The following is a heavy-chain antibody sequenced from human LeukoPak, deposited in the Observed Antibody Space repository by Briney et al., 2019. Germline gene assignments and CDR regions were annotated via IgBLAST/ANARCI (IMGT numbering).Heavy chain of an antibody. Sequence: SETLSLTCAVYGGSFSGYYWSWIRQPPGKGLEWIGEINHSGSTNYNPSLKSRVTISVDTSKNQFSLKLSSVTAADTAVYYCASLAYDSSGPTPYYFDYWGQGTLVTVSS. D-gene: IGHD3-22*01. J-gene: IGHJ4*02. CDR3: ASLAYDSSGPTPYYFDY. V-gene: IGHV4-34*01. CDR2: INHSGST. CDR1: GGSFSGYY.